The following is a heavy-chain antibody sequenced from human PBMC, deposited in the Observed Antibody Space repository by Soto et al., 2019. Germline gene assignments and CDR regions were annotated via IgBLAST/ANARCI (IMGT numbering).Heavy chain of an antibody. CDR1: GFTFSSYG. J-gene: IGHJ4*02. CDR2: MYYDGSDE. D-gene: IGHD6-19*01. CDR3: AKDYSSTSYGINY. V-gene: IGHV3-33*03. Sequence: QVQLVESGGGVVQPGRSLRLSCAASGFTFSSYGMHWVHQAPGKGLEWVAVMYYDGSDEYYADSVKGRFTISRDNSKNTLYLQMNGLSAEDTGIYYCAKDYSSTSYGINYWGQGTLVSVSS.